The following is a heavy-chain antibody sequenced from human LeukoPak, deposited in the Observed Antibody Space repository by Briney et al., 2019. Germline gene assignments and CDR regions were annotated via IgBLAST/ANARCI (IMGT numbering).Heavy chain of an antibody. J-gene: IGHJ5*02. CDR3: ARDPRLYPDFWSGYQNYNWFDP. CDR2: INSDGSST. Sequence: GGSLRLSCAAYGFTFSSYWMHWVRQAPGKGLVWVSRINSDGSSTSYADSVKGRFTISRDNAKNTLYLQMNSLRAEDTAVYYCARDPRLYPDFWSGYQNYNWFDPWGQGTLVTVSS. D-gene: IGHD3-3*01. CDR1: GFTFSSYW. V-gene: IGHV3-74*01.